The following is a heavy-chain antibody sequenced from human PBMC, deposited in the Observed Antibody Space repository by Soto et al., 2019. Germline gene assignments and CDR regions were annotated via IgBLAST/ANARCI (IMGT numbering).Heavy chain of an antibody. D-gene: IGHD6-19*01. J-gene: IGHJ3*02. CDR2: IIPIFGTA. Sequence: ASVKVSCKASGGTFSSYAISWVRQAPGQGLEWMGGIIPIFGTANYAQKFQGRVTITADESTSTAYMELSSLRSEDTAVYYCAREVQKAVAGLGLPDAFDIWGQGTMVTVSS. CDR1: GGTFSSYA. CDR3: AREVQKAVAGLGLPDAFDI. V-gene: IGHV1-69*13.